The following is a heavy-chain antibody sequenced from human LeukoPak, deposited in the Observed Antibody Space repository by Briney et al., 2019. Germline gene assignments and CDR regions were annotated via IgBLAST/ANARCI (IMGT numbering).Heavy chain of an antibody. Sequence: GGSLRLSCSTSGFSFRRNAMSWVRQAPGKGLEWVSAISGSGGNTYYADSVKGRFTISRDNSKNTLNLQMNSLRGEDTAVYYCAKIEMATTAASSPFDYWGQGTLVTVSS. V-gene: IGHV3-23*01. CDR1: GFSFRRNA. CDR3: AKIEMATTAASSPFDY. CDR2: ISGSGGNT. J-gene: IGHJ4*02. D-gene: IGHD5-24*01.